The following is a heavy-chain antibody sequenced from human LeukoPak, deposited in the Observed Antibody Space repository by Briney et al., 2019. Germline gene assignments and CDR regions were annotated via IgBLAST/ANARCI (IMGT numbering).Heavy chain of an antibody. CDR3: ARRLGITGTIDY. D-gene: IGHD1-20*01. V-gene: IGHV1-46*01. Sequence: ASVKVSCKASGYTFTAYYIHWVRQAPGQGLEWMGIINPSGGSTSYAQKFQGRVTMTRDTSTSTVYMELSSLRSEDTAVYYCARRLGITGTIDYWGQGTLVTVSS. CDR1: GYTFTAYY. CDR2: INPSGGST. J-gene: IGHJ4*02.